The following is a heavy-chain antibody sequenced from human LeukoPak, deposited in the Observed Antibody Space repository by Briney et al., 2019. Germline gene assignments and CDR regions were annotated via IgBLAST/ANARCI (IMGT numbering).Heavy chain of an antibody. CDR2: ISSSGSTI. CDR3: GQWGPYCRCTTCSALDY. D-gene: IGHD2-2*01. Sequence: GGSLRLSCAASGFTFSDYYMSWIRQAPGKGLEWVSYISSSGSTIYYADSVKGRFTISRDNAKNSLYLQMNSLRVDDTAVYYCGQWGPYCRCTTCSALDYWGQGTLVTVSS. V-gene: IGHV3-11*04. CDR1: GFTFSDYY. J-gene: IGHJ4*02.